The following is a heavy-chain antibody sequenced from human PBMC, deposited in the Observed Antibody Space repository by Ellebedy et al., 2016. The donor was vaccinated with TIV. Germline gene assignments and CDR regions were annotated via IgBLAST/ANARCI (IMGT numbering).Heavy chain of an antibody. D-gene: IGHD5-18*01. Sequence: AASGFTFSDYYMSWIRQAPGEGLEWISFINTDGRYSKSADSVKGRFTISRDNSKNTLYLQMNSLRADDTAVYYCAKDLGAGGGSVFSSWGQGALVTVSS. CDR3: AKDLGAGGGSVFSS. CDR1: GFTFSDYY. J-gene: IGHJ5*02. V-gene: IGHV3-11*05. CDR2: INTDGRYS.